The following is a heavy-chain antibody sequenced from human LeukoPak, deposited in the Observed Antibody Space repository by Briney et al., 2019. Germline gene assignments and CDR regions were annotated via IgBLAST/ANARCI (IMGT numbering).Heavy chain of an antibody. CDR1: GGSINSYF. D-gene: IGHD3-10*01. J-gene: IGHJ3*02. Sequence: SETLSLTCTVSGGSINSYFWSWIRQPPGRGLEWLAYIYYTGSTYYNPSLESRVTISVDTSKNRFSLKLTSVTPADTAVYYCARVPPFGSGNHYNNAFDIWGQGTMVTVSS. V-gene: IGHV4-59*01. CDR2: IYYTGST. CDR3: ARVPPFGSGNHYNNAFDI.